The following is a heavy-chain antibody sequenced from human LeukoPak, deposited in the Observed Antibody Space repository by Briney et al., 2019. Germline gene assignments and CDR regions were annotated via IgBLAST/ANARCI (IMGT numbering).Heavy chain of an antibody. CDR1: GFTFSSYW. CDR2: INQDGSEK. Sequence: GGSLRLSCAVSGFTFSSYWMGWVRQAPGKGLAWVANINQDGSEKYYVDSVKGRFTISRDNAKNSLYLQMNSLRAEDTAVYYCARRVNWFDPWGQGTLVTVSS. V-gene: IGHV3-7*01. CDR3: ARRVNWFDP. D-gene: IGHD3-10*01. J-gene: IGHJ5*02.